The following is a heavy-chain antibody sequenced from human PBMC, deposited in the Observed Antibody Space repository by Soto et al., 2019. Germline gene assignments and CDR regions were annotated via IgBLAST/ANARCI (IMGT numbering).Heavy chain of an antibody. CDR2: IIPVFGTA. CDR3: ARGDATKIVVTTYYAMDV. D-gene: IGHD4-17*01. V-gene: IGHV1-69*12. J-gene: IGHJ6*02. CDR1: GGTLSNYG. Sequence: QVQLVQSGAEVKKPGSSVRVSCKASGGTLSNYGISWVRQAPGQGLEWMGGIIPVFGTANYAQKFQGRVTITADESKSTVYLDATSLRSEDTAVYYCARGDATKIVVTTYYAMDVWGQGTPGSASS.